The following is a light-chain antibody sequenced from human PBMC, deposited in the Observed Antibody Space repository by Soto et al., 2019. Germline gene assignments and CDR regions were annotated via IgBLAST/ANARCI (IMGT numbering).Light chain of an antibody. J-gene: IGLJ2*01. CDR3: SSYTSSSGV. Sequence: QSALTQPASVSGSPGQSITISCTGTSSDVGGYNYVSWYQQHPGKAPKLMIYEVSNRPSGVSNRFSGSKSGNTASLTISGHQAEDEADYYCSSYTSSSGVFGGGTKLTVL. V-gene: IGLV2-14*01. CDR1: SSDVGGYNY. CDR2: EVS.